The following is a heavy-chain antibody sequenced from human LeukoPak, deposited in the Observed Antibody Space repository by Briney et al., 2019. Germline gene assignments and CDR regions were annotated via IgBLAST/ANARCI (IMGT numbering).Heavy chain of an antibody. Sequence: SETLSLTCAVLGGSCSGYYCSWFRQSPGKGLEWIGEMHYIESTNYSPSLKSRVTISIDTSKNQFSLRLTSVTAADTAVYYCSRGIDAYKAGDNWGPGTLVTVSS. CDR3: SRGIDAYKAGDN. D-gene: IGHD5-24*01. CDR1: GGSCSGYY. V-gene: IGHV4-34*01. CDR2: MHYIEST. J-gene: IGHJ4*02.